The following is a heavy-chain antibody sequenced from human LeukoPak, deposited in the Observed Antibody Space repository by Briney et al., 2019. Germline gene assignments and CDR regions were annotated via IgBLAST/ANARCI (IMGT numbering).Heavy chain of an antibody. D-gene: IGHD6-19*01. CDR3: AKGMRSGWSDGIDI. CDR1: GFTFSSYA. Sequence: PGGSLRLSCAASGFTFSSYAMNWVRQAPGKGLEWVAGLTGSSGTTSYADSVKGRFTISRDNSKNTLYLQMNSLRAGDMAIYYCAKGMRSGWSDGIDIWGEGTKDSVPS. V-gene: IGHV3-23*01. CDR2: LTGSSGTT. J-gene: IGHJ3*02.